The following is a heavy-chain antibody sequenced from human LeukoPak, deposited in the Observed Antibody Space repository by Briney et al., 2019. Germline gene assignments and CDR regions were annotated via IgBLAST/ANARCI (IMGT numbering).Heavy chain of an antibody. D-gene: IGHD3-10*01. CDR3: AREISSGSYYMAH. J-gene: IGHJ4*02. CDR2: ISSGSIYI. CDR1: GFTFSSYE. V-gene: IGHV3-21*01. Sequence: NPGGSLRLSCAASGFTFSSYEMNWVRQAPGKGLEWVSSISSGSIYIYYADSVKGRFTISRDNAKNSLYLQMNSLRAEDTAVYYCAREISSGSYYMAHWGQGTLVTVSS.